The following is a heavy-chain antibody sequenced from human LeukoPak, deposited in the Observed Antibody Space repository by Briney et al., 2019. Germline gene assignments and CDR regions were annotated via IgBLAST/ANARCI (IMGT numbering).Heavy chain of an antibody. D-gene: IGHD4-17*01. J-gene: IGHJ4*02. CDR1: GGTFSSYA. CDR3: ATIDYGDYRPLPTDFDY. V-gene: IGHV1-69*05. Sequence: SVKVSCKASGGTFSSYAISWVRQAPGQGLEWMGGIIPIFGTANYAQKFQGRVTITTDESTSTAYMELSSLRSEDTAVYYCATIDYGDYRPLPTDFDYWGQGTLVTVSS. CDR2: IIPIFGTA.